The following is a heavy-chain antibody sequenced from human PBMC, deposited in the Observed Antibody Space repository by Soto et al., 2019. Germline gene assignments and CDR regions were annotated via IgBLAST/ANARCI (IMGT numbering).Heavy chain of an antibody. J-gene: IGHJ5*02. CDR2: ISAYNGNT. CDR3: ARLASDYDFWSGTSYNWFDP. CDR1: GYTFTSYG. Sequence: GASVKVSCKASGYTFTSYGISWVRQAPGQGLEWMGWISAYNGNTNYAQKLQGRVTMTTDTSTSTAYMELRSLRSDDTAVYYCARLASDYDFWSGTSYNWFDPWGQGTLVTVSS. D-gene: IGHD3-3*01. V-gene: IGHV1-18*01.